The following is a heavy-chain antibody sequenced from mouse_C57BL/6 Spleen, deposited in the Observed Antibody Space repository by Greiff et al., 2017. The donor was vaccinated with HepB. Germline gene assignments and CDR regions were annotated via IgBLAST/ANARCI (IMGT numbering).Heavy chain of an antibody. CDR3: ARCPYDYYAMDY. Sequence: QVQLQQSGAELVRPGASVTLSCKASGYTFTDYEMHWVKQTPVHGLEWIGAIDPETGGTAYNQKFKGKAILTADKSSSTAYMELNSLTSEDSAVYYCARCPYDYYAMDYWGQGTSVTVSS. D-gene: IGHD2-10*02. CDR2: IDPETGGT. J-gene: IGHJ4*01. V-gene: IGHV1-15*01. CDR1: GYTFTDYE.